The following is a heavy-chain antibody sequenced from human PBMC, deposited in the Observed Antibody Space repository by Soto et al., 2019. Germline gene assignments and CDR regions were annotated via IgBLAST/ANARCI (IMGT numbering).Heavy chain of an antibody. V-gene: IGHV4-34*01. CDR3: ARARTAVAGIFDY. D-gene: IGHD6-19*01. CDR1: GGSFSGYY. CDR2: INHSGST. J-gene: IGHJ4*02. Sequence: PSETLSLTCAVYGGSFSGYYWSWIRQPPGKGLEWIGEINHSGSTNYNPSLKSRVTISVDTSKNQFSLKLSSVTAADTAVYYCARARTAVAGIFDYWGQGTLVTVSS.